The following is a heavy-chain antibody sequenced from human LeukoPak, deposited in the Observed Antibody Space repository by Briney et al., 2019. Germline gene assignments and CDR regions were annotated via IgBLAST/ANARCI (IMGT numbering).Heavy chain of an antibody. J-gene: IGHJ4*02. D-gene: IGHD1-26*01. CDR1: GGSILSTNW. V-gene: IGHV4-4*02. Sequence: SGTLSLTCAVSGGSILSTNWWSLVRQPPGKGLEWIGEVHLSGASNYNPSLKSRVSMSIDKSRNHLSLELTSVTAADTAIYYCARESGAFSPFGFWGQGTLVTVSS. CDR2: VHLSGAS. CDR3: ARESGAFSPFGF.